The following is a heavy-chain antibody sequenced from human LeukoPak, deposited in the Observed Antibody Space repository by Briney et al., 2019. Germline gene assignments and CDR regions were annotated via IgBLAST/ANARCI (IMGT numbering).Heavy chain of an antibody. Sequence: GGSLRLSCAASGFTFSSYAMSWVRQAPGKGLERVSAISGSGGSTYYAGSVKGRFTISRDNSKNTLYLQMNSLRAEDTAVYYCAKEGSNYYYYMDVWGKGTTVTVSS. CDR3: AKEGSNYYYYMDV. V-gene: IGHV3-23*01. CDR2: ISGSGGST. J-gene: IGHJ6*03. CDR1: GFTFSSYA.